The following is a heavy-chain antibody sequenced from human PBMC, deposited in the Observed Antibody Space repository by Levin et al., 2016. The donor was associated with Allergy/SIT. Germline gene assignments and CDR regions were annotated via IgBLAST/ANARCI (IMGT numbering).Heavy chain of an antibody. V-gene: IGHV4-59*01. D-gene: IGHD6-19*01. CDR1: GVSISDNY. CDR2: VDYNGGT. CDR3: ARTNSSGWEWLFDY. J-gene: IGHJ4*02. Sequence: SETLSLTCTVSGVSISDNYWSWIRQSPGKRLEWIGYVDYNGGTSYNPSLDWRVTMSRDTSKNQFSLSLRSLTDADTAIYYCARTNSSGWEWLFDYWGRGTLVTVSS.